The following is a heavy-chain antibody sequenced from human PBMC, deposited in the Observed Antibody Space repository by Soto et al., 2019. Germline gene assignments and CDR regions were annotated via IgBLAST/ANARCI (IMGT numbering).Heavy chain of an antibody. CDR3: ARDRHVLRFLEWSKGAHYYYGMDV. CDR2: INPSGGGT. V-gene: IGHV1-46*01. D-gene: IGHD3-3*01. CDR1: GYTFTSYY. J-gene: IGHJ6*02. Sequence: ASVKVSCKASGYTFTSYYMHWVRQAPGQGLEWMGIINPSGGGTSYAQKFQGRVTMTRDTSTSTVYMELSSLRSEDTAVYYCARDRHVLRFLEWSKGAHYYYGMDVWGQGTTVTVSS.